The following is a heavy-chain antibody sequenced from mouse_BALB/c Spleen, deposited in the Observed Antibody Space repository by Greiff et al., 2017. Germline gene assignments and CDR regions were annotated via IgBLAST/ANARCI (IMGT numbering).Heavy chain of an antibody. J-gene: IGHJ2*01. D-gene: IGHD1-1*01. CDR3: ARDTTVVRYFDY. V-gene: IGHV1-63*01. CDR2: IYPGSGNT. CDR1: GYAFTNYW. Sequence: QVQLKQSGAELVRPGTSVKISCKASGYAFTNYWLGWVKQRPGHGLEWIGDIYPGSGNTYYNEKFKGKATLTADKSSSTAYMQLSSLTSEDSAVYFCARDTTVVRYFDYWGQGTTLTVSS.